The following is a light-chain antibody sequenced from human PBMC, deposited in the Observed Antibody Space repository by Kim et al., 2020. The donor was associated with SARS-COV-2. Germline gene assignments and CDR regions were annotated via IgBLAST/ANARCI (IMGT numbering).Light chain of an antibody. CDR1: SGDIGNSNS. CDR2: DVC. V-gene: IGLV2-14*03. J-gene: IGLJ1*01. CDR3: CSTSNTLDYV. Sequence: SALTQPVSMSGSPGQSITISCSGTSGDIGNSNSVSWYQQHSGEAPRLIIYDVCDRPSGVSARFSGSKSANMASLTISGLRSEDEADYYCCSTSNTLDYVFGSGTKVTVL.